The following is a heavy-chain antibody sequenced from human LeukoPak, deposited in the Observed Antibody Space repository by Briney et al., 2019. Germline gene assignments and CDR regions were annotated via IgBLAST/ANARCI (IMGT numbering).Heavy chain of an antibody. V-gene: IGHV4-59*01. CDR1: GGSISCYY. D-gene: IGHD3-16*01. Sequence: SETLSLTCTVSGGSISCYYWSWIRQPPGKGLEWIGYIYYSGTTNYNPSLKSRVTISVDTSKNQFSLNLSSVTAADTALYYCARVGGTGDFDYWGHGTLVTVSS. CDR3: ARVGGTGDFDY. CDR2: IYYSGTT. J-gene: IGHJ4*01.